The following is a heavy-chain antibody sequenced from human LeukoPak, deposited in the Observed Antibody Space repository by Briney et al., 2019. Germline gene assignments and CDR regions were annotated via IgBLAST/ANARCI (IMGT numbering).Heavy chain of an antibody. CDR1: GGSISSYY. CDR3: ASSISIAAVYYFDY. V-gene: IGHV4-4*07. CDR2: IYTSGST. J-gene: IGHJ4*02. D-gene: IGHD6-6*01. Sequence: SETLSLTCTVSGGSISSYYWSWIRQPAGKGLEWIGRIYTSGSTNYNPSLKSRVTMSVDTSKNQFSLKLSSVTAADTAVYYCASSISIAAVYYFDYWGQGTLVTVSS.